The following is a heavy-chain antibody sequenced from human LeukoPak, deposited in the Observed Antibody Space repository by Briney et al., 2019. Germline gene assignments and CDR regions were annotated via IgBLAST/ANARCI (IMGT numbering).Heavy chain of an antibody. J-gene: IGHJ4*02. CDR2: IYTSGST. D-gene: IGHD1-26*01. CDR3: ARDLSGSYEFYIDY. V-gene: IGHV4-4*07. Sequence: LSETLSLTCTVCGGSISSYYWSWIRQPAGKGLEWIGRIYTSGSTNYNPSLKSRLTMSVDTSKNQFSLKLSSVTAADTAVYYCARDLSGSYEFYIDYWGQGTLVTVSS. CDR1: GGSISSYY.